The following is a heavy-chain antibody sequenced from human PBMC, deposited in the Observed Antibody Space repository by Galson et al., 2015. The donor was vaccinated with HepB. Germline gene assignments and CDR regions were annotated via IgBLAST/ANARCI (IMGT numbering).Heavy chain of an antibody. V-gene: IGHV4-39*07. CDR3: ARAIAVAGRFYFDY. J-gene: IGHJ4*02. Sequence: ETLSLTCTVSGGSISSSSYYWGWIRQPPGKGLEWIGSIYYSGGTYYNPSLKSRVTISVDTSKNQFSLKLSSVTAADTAVYYCARAIAVAGRFYFDYWGQGTLVTVSS. D-gene: IGHD6-19*01. CDR1: GGSISSSSYY. CDR2: IYYSGGT.